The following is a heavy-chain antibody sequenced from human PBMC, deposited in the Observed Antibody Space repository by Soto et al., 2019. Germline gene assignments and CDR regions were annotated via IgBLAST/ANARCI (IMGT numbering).Heavy chain of an antibody. CDR2: ISSSSRYI. V-gene: IGHV3-21*01. CDR1: GFTFSSYS. Sequence: EVQLVESGGGLVKPGGSLRLSCAASGFTFSSYSMNWVLQAPGKGLEWVSSISSSSRYIYYADSVKGRFTISRDNAKNSRYRQMNSPRAEYTAVDDCARAENYHNGFDPWGQGTLVTVSS. D-gene: IGHD1-7*01. J-gene: IGHJ5*02. CDR3: ARAENYHNGFDP.